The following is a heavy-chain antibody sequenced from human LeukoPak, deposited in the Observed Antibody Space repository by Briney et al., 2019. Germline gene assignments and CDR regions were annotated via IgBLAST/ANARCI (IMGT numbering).Heavy chain of an antibody. J-gene: IGHJ4*02. CDR3: AKDFGSGWLVDY. V-gene: IGHV3-33*06. CDR1: GFTFSSYG. D-gene: IGHD6-19*01. Sequence: GGSLRLSCAASGFTFSSYGMHWVRQAPGKGLEWVAVIWYDGSNKYYADSVKGRFTISRDNSKNTLYLQMNSLRAEDTAVYYCAKDFGSGWLVDYWGQGILVTVSS. CDR2: IWYDGSNK.